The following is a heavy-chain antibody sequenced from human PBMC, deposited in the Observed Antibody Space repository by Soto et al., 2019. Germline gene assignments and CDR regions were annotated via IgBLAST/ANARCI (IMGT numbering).Heavy chain of an antibody. Sequence: QVELQESGPGLVKPSGTLSLTCAVSGDSVSSRFWWSWVRQSPGKGLEWIGEIYHSGSANYNPSLKSRVTLSVDNSKKPFSLKTNSVTAADTAVYYCARYNAASGTYYFDYWGQGTLVTVSS. D-gene: IGHD6-13*01. CDR2: IYHSGSA. CDR3: ARYNAASGTYYFDY. V-gene: IGHV4-4*02. CDR1: GDSVSSRFW. J-gene: IGHJ4*02.